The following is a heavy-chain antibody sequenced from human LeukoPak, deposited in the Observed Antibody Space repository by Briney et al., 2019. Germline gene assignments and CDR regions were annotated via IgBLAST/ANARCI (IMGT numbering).Heavy chain of an antibody. V-gene: IGHV4-61*02. CDR2: IYTSGST. CDR1: GGSISSGRYC. Sequence: PSQTLSLTCTVSGGSISSGRYCWSWIRQPAGKGLEWIGRIYTSGSTNYNPSLKSRVTISVDTSKNQFSLKLSSVTAADTAVYYCARDGGGTYYYYMDVWGKGTTVTISS. D-gene: IGHD3-16*01. CDR3: ARDGGGTYYYYMDV. J-gene: IGHJ6*03.